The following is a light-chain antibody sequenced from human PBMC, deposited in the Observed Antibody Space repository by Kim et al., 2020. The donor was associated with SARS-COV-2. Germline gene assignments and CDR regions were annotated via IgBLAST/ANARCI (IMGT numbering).Light chain of an antibody. CDR3: QQYNLYPLT. V-gene: IGKV1-5*01. J-gene: IGKJ4*01. CDR2: DAS. Sequence: APGGDSVTIPRRASQGMTRWLAWSQQKPGKAPKLLISDASTLQGGVPSRFSGSGSGTEFTLTITSLQPDDFATYYCQQYNLYPLTFGGGTKVDIK. CDR1: QGMTRW.